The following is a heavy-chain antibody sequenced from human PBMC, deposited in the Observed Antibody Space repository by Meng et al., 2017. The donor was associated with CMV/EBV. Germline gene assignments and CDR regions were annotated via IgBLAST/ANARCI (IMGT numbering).Heavy chain of an antibody. D-gene: IGHD3-10*01. CDR2: IYYSGST. CDR3: ARVGVGESFDY. CDR1: GGSISSYY. Sequence: GSLRLSCTVSGGSISSYYWSWIRQPPGKGLEWIGYIYYSGSTNYNPSLKSRVTISVDTSKNQFSLKLSSVTAADTAVYYCARVGVGESFDYWGQGTLVIVSS. V-gene: IGHV4-59*01. J-gene: IGHJ4*02.